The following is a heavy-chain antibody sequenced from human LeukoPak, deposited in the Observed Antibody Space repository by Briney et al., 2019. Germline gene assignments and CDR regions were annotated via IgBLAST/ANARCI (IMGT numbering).Heavy chain of an antibody. V-gene: IGHV3-64*01. D-gene: IGHD3-10*01. CDR1: GFTFSSYA. J-gene: IGHJ4*02. CDR2: ISSNGGST. Sequence: GGSLRLSCAASGFTFSSYAMHWVRQAPGKGLEYVSGISSNGGSTYYANSVKGRFTISRDNSKNIVKLQMGSLRVEDTAVYHCARMTLYGSGTVDWGQGILVTVSS. CDR3: ARMTLYGSGTVD.